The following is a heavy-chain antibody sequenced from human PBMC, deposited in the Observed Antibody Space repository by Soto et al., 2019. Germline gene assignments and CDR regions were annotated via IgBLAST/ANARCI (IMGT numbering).Heavy chain of an antibody. CDR2: ISYEGSTK. J-gene: IGHJ2*01. V-gene: IGHV3-30-3*01. Sequence: QVPLVESGGGVVQPGRSLRLSCVASGFTFSTYVMHWVRQAPGKGLEWVAVISYEGSTKYYADSVKGRFTISRDNPKNTLYLQMDSLRADDTAVYYCAKDGGFDYGFWYFDVWGRGTLVTVSS. CDR1: GFTFSTYV. CDR3: AKDGGFDYGFWYFDV. D-gene: IGHD4-17*01.